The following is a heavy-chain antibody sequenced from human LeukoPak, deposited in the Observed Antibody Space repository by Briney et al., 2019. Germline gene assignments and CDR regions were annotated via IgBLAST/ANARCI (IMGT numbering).Heavy chain of an antibody. CDR2: VGRDGGEK. D-gene: IGHD1-26*01. Sequence: GGFLRLSCAASGFTFSDYWMTWVRQVPGKGLEWVANVGRDGGEKNYVDSVEGRFTISRDNAKKSLDLEMNSLRVEDTALYYCAKVGTWELQRVFENWGQGTLVTVSS. CDR3: AKVGTWELQRVFEN. V-gene: IGHV3-7*01. J-gene: IGHJ4*02. CDR1: GFTFSDYW.